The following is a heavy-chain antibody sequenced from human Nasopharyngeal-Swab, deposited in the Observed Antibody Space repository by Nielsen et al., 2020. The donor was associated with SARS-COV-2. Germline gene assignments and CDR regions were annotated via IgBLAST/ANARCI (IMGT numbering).Heavy chain of an antibody. CDR1: GYTFTSYG. CDR3: ARDGGIVVVPAATGEPYYYYGMDV. Sequence: ASVKVSCKASGYTFTSYGISWVRQAPGQGLEWMGWISAYNGNTNYAQKFQGRVTMTTDTSTSTAYMELRSLRSDDTAVYYCARDGGIVVVPAATGEPYYYYGMDVWGQGTTVTVSS. J-gene: IGHJ6*02. V-gene: IGHV1-18*01. D-gene: IGHD2-2*01. CDR2: ISAYNGNT.